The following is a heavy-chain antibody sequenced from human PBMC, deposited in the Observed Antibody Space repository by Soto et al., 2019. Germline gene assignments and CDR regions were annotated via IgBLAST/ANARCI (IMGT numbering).Heavy chain of an antibody. D-gene: IGHD2-2*01. J-gene: IGHJ4*02. Sequence: EVRLVESGGGLVQPGGSLRLSCATSGFTFSSRWMHWVRQAPGKGLVWVSYINSDGSTTTYADSVKGQFTISRDNAKNTVYLQMNSLRVDDTAVYYCARDTSYSTDYWGQGTLVTVSS. V-gene: IGHV3-74*01. CDR2: INSDGSTT. CDR3: ARDTSYSTDY. CDR1: GFTFSSRW.